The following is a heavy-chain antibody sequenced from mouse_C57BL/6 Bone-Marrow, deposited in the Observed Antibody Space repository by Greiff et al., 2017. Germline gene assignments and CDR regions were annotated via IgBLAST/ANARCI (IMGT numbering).Heavy chain of an antibody. J-gene: IGHJ4*01. Sequence: EVMLVESGGGLVKPGGSLKLSCAASGFTFSSYAMSWVRQTPEKRLEWVATISDGGCYTYYPDNVKGRFTISRDNAKNNLYLQMSHLKSEDTAMYYCARGVWLRDAMDYWGQGTSVTVSS. CDR1: GFTFSSYA. D-gene: IGHD2-2*01. CDR3: ARGVWLRDAMDY. V-gene: IGHV5-4*03. CDR2: ISDGGCYT.